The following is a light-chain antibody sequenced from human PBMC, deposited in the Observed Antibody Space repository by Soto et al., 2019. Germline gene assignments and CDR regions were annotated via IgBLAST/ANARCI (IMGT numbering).Light chain of an antibody. Sequence: EIVLTQSPSTLSLSPGERATLSCRASQSVSSYLAWYQQKPGQAPRLLIHGASTRATGIPARFSGSGSGTEFTLTISSLQSEDFAVYYCQQYDKRPPWTFGQGTKVDIK. CDR1: QSVSSY. J-gene: IGKJ1*01. V-gene: IGKV3-15*01. CDR3: QQYDKRPPWT. CDR2: GAS.